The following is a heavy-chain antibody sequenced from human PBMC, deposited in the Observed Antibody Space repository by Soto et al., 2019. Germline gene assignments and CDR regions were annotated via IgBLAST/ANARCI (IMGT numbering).Heavy chain of an antibody. V-gene: IGHV1-46*03. Sequence: GASVKVSCKASGYTFTSYYMHWVRQAPGQGLEWMGIINPSGGSTSYAQKFQGRVTMTRDTSTSTVYMELSSLRSEDTAVYYCARDLYCSGGSCYDLMDYWGQGTLVTVS. D-gene: IGHD2-15*01. CDR3: ARDLYCSGGSCYDLMDY. J-gene: IGHJ4*02. CDR2: INPSGGST. CDR1: GYTFTSYY.